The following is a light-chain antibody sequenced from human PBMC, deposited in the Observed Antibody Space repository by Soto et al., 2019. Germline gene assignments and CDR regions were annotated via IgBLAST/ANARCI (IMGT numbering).Light chain of an antibody. CDR1: QSISSW. Sequence: DIQMTQSPSTLSASVGDRVTITCRASQSISSWLAWYQQKPGKAPKLLIYDASSLESGVLSRFSGSGSGTEFTLTISSLQPDDLATYYCQHYNSYWTFGQGTKVDIK. V-gene: IGKV1-5*01. CDR2: DAS. CDR3: QHYNSYWT. J-gene: IGKJ1*01.